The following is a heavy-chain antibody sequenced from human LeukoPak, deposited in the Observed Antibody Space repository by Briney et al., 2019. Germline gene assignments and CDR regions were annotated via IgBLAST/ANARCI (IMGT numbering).Heavy chain of an antibody. D-gene: IGHD3-9*01. CDR2: ISGSGGGT. CDR1: GFTFSSYA. CDR3: AKDASSYFEVYYFDY. V-gene: IGHV3-23*01. J-gene: IGHJ4*02. Sequence: GGSLRLSCAASGFTFSSYAMSWVRQAPGKGLEWVPAISGSGGGTYYADSVKGRFTISRDNSKNTLYLQMNSLRAEDTAVYYCAKDASSYFEVYYFDYWGQGTLVTVSS.